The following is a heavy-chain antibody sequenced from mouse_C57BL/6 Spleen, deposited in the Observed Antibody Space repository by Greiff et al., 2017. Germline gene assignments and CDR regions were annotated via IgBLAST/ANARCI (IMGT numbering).Heavy chain of an antibody. CDR2: IDPNSGGT. J-gene: IGHJ4*01. Sequence: QVQLQQPGAELVKPGASVKLSCKASGYTFTSYWMHWVKQRPGRGLEWIGRIDPNSGGTKYNEKFKSKATLTVDKSSSTAYMQLSSLTSEDSAVYYCARNPPSSGYVDYAMDYWGQGTSVTVSS. CDR3: ARNPPSSGYVDYAMDY. CDR1: GYTFTSYW. D-gene: IGHD3-2*02. V-gene: IGHV1-62-3*01.